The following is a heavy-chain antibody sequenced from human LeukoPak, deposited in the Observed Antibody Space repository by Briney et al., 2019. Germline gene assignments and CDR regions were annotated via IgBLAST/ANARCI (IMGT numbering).Heavy chain of an antibody. CDR2: IYSGGNT. J-gene: IGHJ4*02. CDR1: GFTVSSNY. CDR3: ARDSSDYGGKGVDY. V-gene: IGHV3-53*01. Sequence: GGSLRLSCAASGFTVSSNYMSWVRQAPGKGLGWVSVIYSGGNTYYADSVKGRFTISRDKSKNTLYLQMNSLRAEDTAVYYCARDSSDYGGKGVDYWGQGTLVTVSS. D-gene: IGHD4-23*01.